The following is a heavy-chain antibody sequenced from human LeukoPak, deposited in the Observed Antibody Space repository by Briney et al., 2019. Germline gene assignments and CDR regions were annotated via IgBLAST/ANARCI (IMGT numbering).Heavy chain of an antibody. D-gene: IGHD1-26*01. V-gene: IGHV1-46*01. CDR2: INPSGSST. J-gene: IGHJ4*02. Sequence: ASVKVSCKASGYTFTSYYMHWVRQAPGQGLEWMGIINPSGSSTSYAQKFQGRVTMTRDRSTSTVYMKLSSLRSEDTAVYYCARGLVGAEFGYWGQGTLVTVSS. CDR1: GYTFTSYY. CDR3: ARGLVGAEFGY.